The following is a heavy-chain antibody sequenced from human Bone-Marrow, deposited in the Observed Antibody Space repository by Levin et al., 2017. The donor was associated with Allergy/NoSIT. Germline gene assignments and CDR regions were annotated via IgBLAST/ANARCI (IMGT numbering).Heavy chain of an antibody. D-gene: IGHD4-17*01. CDR2: ISYDANNK. CDR3: SRDADFGDYVRRYYLGMDA. J-gene: IGHJ6*02. V-gene: IGHV3-30*04. CDR1: GFTFNNYA. Sequence: PGGSLRLSCAASGFTFNNYAIHWVRQAPGKGLEWVATISYDANNKYFTDSVKGRFSISRDSSRNTAYLQMNSLRPEDTAVYYCSRDADFGDYVRRYYLGMDAWGQGTTVTVSS.